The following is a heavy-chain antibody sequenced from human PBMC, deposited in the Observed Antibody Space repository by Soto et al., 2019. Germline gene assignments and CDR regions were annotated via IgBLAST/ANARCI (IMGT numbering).Heavy chain of an antibody. D-gene: IGHD3-3*01. CDR2: IGTAGDT. CDR3: ARRLHYDFWSGSGYGMDV. CDR1: GFTFSSYD. J-gene: IGHJ6*01. Sequence: GGSLRLSCAASGFTFSSYDMHWVRQATGKGLEWVSAIGTAGDTYYPGSVKGRFTISRENAKNSLYLQMNSLRAGDTAVYYCARRLHYDFWSGSGYGMDVWGQGTTVTVS. V-gene: IGHV3-13*01.